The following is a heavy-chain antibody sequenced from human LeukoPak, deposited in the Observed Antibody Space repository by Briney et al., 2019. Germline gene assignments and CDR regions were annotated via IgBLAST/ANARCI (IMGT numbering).Heavy chain of an antibody. V-gene: IGHV4-34*01. J-gene: IGHJ5*02. CDR3: ATDPGSWFDP. D-gene: IGHD3-10*01. CDR1: GGSFSGYY. CDR2: INHSGST. Sequence: PSETLSLTCAVYGGSFSGYYWSWIRQPPGKGLEWIGEINHSGSTNYNPSLKSRVTISVDTSKNQFSLKLSSVTTADTAVHYCATDPGSWFDPWGQGTLVTVSS.